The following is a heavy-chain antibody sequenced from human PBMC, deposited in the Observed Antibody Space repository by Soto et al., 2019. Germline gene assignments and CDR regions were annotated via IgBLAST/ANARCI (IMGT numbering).Heavy chain of an antibody. Sequence: GESLKISCKGSGYTFTSYWIGWLRQRPGKVLEWMGIIYPGDSDTRYSPSFQGQVTISADKSISTAYLQWSSLKASDTAMYYCARNRDHLLYYFQYWGQRTLVSLSS. CDR1: GYTFTSYW. V-gene: IGHV5-51*01. D-gene: IGHD2-2*01. CDR3: ARNRDHLLYYFQY. CDR2: IYPGDSDT. J-gene: IGHJ4*02.